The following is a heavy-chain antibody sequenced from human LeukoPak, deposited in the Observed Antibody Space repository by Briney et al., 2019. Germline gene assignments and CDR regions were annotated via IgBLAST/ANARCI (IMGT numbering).Heavy chain of an antibody. CDR3: AREDYFWSGSHTLSNDYYGMDV. Sequence: PGGSLRLSCAASGFTVSSNYMSWVRQAPGKGLEWVSVIYSGGSTYYADPVKGRFTISRDNSKNTLYLQMNSLRAEDTAVYYCAREDYFWSGSHTLSNDYYGMDVWGQGTTVTVSS. J-gene: IGHJ6*02. D-gene: IGHD3-3*01. V-gene: IGHV3-66*01. CDR1: GFTVSSNY. CDR2: IYSGGST.